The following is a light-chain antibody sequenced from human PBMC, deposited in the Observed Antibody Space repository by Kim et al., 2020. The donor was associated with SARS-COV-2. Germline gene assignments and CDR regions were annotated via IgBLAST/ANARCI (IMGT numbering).Light chain of an antibody. J-gene: IGKJ2*01. V-gene: IGKV3-20*01. CDR3: QQDVNSYT. CDR2: GAS. CDR1: QSVSSNS. Sequence: EIVLTQSPGTLSLSPGERATLSCRASQSVSSNSLAWYQQKPGQAPMLLIYGASSRATGIPDRFSGSGSGTDFTLTISRLEPEDFAVYYWQQDVNSYTFGQGTKLEI.